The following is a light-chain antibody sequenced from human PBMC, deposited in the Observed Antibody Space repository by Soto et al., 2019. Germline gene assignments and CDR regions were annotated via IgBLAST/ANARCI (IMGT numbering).Light chain of an antibody. CDR2: GTY. J-gene: IGKJ2*01. Sequence: EIVLTQSPGTLSLSPGERATLSCRTSQSISSIYLAWYQQKPGQAPRLLIYGTYSRATGIPDRFSGSGSGRDIALTISRLEPEDFAVYYCQQYCTSPPVYTFGQGTKLEIK. CDR3: QQYCTSPPVYT. V-gene: IGKV3-20*01. CDR1: QSISSIY.